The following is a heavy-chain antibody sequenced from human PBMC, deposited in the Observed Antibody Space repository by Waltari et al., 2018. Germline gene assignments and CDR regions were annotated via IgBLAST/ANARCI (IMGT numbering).Heavy chain of an antibody. Sequence: EVQLVQSGAEVKKQGESLTISCKGSGSSFTSYWTGWVRQMHGKGLEWMGIIYPGDSDTRYSPSFQGQVTISADKSISTAYLQWSSLKASDTAMYYCARPDGRIAAAGGEVQHWGQGTLVTVSS. D-gene: IGHD6-13*01. V-gene: IGHV5-51*03. CDR3: ARPDGRIAAAGGEVQH. CDR1: GSSFTSYW. J-gene: IGHJ1*01. CDR2: IYPGDSDT.